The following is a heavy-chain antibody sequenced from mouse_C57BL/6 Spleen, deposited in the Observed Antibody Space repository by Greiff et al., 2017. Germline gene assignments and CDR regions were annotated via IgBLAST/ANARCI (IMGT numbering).Heavy chain of an antibody. CDR1: GFTFSGYA. CDR3: TREGIYGNSPWFAY. V-gene: IGHV5-9-1*02. Sequence: EVMLVESGAGLVKPGGSLKLSCAASGFTFSGYAMSWVRQTPEKRLEWVAYISSGGDYIYYADTVKGRFTISRDNARNTLYLQRSSLKSEDTAMYYCTREGIYGNSPWFAYGGQGTLVTVSA. J-gene: IGHJ3*01. D-gene: IGHD2-1*01. CDR2: ISSGGDYI.